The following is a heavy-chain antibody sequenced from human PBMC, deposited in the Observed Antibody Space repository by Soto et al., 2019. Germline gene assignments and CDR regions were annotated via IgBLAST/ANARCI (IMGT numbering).Heavy chain of an antibody. CDR1: GFTFTSSA. CDR3: AAGGMMAYLRLYGLYGMDV. CDR2: IVVGSGNT. J-gene: IGHJ6*02. D-gene: IGHD3-10*01. V-gene: IGHV1-58*01. Sequence: QMQLVQSGPEVKKPGTSVKVSCKASGFTFTSSAVQWVRQARGQRLEWIGWIVVGSGNTNYAQKFQERVTITRDMSTSTAYMELSSLRSEDTAVYYCAAGGMMAYLRLYGLYGMDVWGQGTTVTVSS.